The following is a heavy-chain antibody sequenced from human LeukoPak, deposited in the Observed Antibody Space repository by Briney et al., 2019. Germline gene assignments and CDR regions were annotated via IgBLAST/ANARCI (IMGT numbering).Heavy chain of an antibody. CDR2: IYSGGST. CDR3: ARAPSYYYYSSGYHFDY. D-gene: IGHD3-22*01. Sequence: GGSLRLSCAASGFTDSSNYMSWVRQAPGKGLEWVSVIYSGGSTYYADSAKGRFTISRDNSKNTLYLQMNSLRAEDAAVYYCARAPSYYYYSSGYHFDYWGQGTLVTVSS. J-gene: IGHJ4*02. V-gene: IGHV3-66*01. CDR1: GFTDSSNY.